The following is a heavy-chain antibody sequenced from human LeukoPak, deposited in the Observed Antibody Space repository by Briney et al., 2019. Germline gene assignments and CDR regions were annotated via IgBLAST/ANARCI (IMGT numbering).Heavy chain of an antibody. Sequence: GGSLRLSCAASGFTFSNYAIHWVRQAPGKGLEWVAVISYDGGNKYYADSVKGRFTISRDNSKNMLYLQMGSLRAEDMAVYYCARVVTSGWNLDAFDIWGQGTMVTVSS. J-gene: IGHJ3*02. CDR2: ISYDGGNK. V-gene: IGHV3-30*14. D-gene: IGHD6-19*01. CDR1: GFTFSNYA. CDR3: ARVVTSGWNLDAFDI.